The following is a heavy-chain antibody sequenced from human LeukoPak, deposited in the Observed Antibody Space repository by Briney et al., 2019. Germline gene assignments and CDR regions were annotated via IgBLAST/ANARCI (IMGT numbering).Heavy chain of an antibody. J-gene: IGHJ4*02. V-gene: IGHV3-23*01. CDR1: GFTFSSYA. Sequence: GGSLRLSCAASGFTFSSYAMRRVRQAPGKELEWVSAISGSGGSTYYADSVKGRFTISRDNSKTTLYLQMNGLRAEDTAVYYCAKEGVAARPHGYWGQGTLVTVSS. D-gene: IGHD6-6*01. CDR3: AKEGVAARPHGY. CDR2: ISGSGGST.